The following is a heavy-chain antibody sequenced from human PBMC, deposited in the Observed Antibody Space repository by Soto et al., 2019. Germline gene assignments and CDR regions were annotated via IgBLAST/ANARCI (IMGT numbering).Heavy chain of an antibody. V-gene: IGHV3-33*01. CDR2: IWYDGSNK. CDR3: ARDRVLLWFGELLSDAFDI. Sequence: QVQLVESGGGVVQPGRSLRLSCAASGFTFSSYGMHWVRQVPGKGLEWVAVIWYDGSNKYYADSVKGRFTISRDNSKNTLYLQMNSLRAEDTAVYYCARDRVLLWFGELLSDAFDIWGQGTMVTVSS. J-gene: IGHJ3*02. D-gene: IGHD3-10*01. CDR1: GFTFSSYG.